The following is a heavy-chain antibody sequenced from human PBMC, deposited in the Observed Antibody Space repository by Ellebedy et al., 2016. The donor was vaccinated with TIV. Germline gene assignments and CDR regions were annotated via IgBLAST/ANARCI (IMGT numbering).Heavy chain of an antibody. J-gene: IGHJ4*02. D-gene: IGHD6-13*01. CDR2: IRDDSSRM. Sequence: GESLKISCAASGFTFSSYAMTWVRQAPGKGLEWVAYIRDDSSRMYYANSLKGRFTISRDNSKNKLYLHMSSLRGDDTAIYYCAKGRSAAVDHWGQGTLVTVSS. CDR3: AKGRSAAVDH. CDR1: GFTFSSYA. V-gene: IGHV3-30*02.